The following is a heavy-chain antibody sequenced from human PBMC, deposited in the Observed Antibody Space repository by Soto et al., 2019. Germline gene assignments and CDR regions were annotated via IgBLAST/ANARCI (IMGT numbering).Heavy chain of an antibody. CDR3: ARVSRLSSSTRYGMDV. V-gene: IGHV4-4*07. Sequence: SETLSLTCTVSGGSISSYYWSWIRQPAGKGLEWIGRIYSGGSTNYNPSLKSRVTLSVDTSKNQFSLKLSSVTAADTAVYYCARVSRLSSSTRYGMDVWGQGTTVTVSS. J-gene: IGHJ6*02. CDR2: IYSGGST. D-gene: IGHD2-2*01. CDR1: GGSISSYY.